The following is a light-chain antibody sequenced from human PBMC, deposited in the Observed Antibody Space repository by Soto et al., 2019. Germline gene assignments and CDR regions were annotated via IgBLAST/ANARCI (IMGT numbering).Light chain of an antibody. V-gene: IGKV1-39*01. Sequence: VQMTHSPSSLSACVGDRVTITFRASQSIYTYLHCYRQRPGSAPNLLVFAASALHSGVPSRFSGSGSGTNFTLTISSLQPEDFATYFCQQANSFPITLGQGTRLEIK. J-gene: IGKJ5*01. CDR3: QQANSFPIT. CDR1: QSIYTY. CDR2: AAS.